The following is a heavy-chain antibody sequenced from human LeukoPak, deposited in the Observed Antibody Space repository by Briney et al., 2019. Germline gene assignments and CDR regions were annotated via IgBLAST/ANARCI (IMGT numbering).Heavy chain of an antibody. CDR3: ARQGDSTSVGWFDP. Sequence: SETLSLACTVSGYSIRSGYDWGWIRQAPGKGLEWMGSIYQSGRTYDNPSLKSRVTLSIDTSKNQVFLKLRSVTAADTAVYYCARQGDSTSVGWFDPWGQGTLVTVSS. CDR2: IYQSGRT. CDR1: GYSIRSGYD. V-gene: IGHV4-38-2*02. D-gene: IGHD6-13*01. J-gene: IGHJ5*02.